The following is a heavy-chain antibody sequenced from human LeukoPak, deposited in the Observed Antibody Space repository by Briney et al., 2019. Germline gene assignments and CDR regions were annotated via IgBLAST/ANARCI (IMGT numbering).Heavy chain of an antibody. CDR2: IYYSGST. CDR1: GGSISSYY. J-gene: IGHJ4*02. D-gene: IGHD6-19*01. V-gene: IGHV4-59*01. Sequence: SETLSLTCTVSGGSISSYYWSWIRQPPGKGLEWIGYIYYSGSTNYNPSLKSRVTISVDTSKNQFSLKLSSVTAADTAVYYCARSKPGWQGLYFDYWGQGNPGHRLL. CDR3: ARSKPGWQGLYFDY.